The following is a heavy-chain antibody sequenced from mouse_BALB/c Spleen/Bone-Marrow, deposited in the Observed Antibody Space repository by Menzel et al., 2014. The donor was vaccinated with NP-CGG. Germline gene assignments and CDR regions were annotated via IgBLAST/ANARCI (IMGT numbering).Heavy chain of an antibody. J-gene: IGHJ4*01. V-gene: IGHV1S56*01. D-gene: IGHD2-14*01. CDR2: IYPGNVNT. CDR3: ARGDYYRSPMDY. CDR1: GYTFTSYY. Sequence: VQLQQSGPELVKPGSSVRTSCKASGYTFTSYYIHWVKQRPGQGLEWIGWIYPGNVNTNYNEKFEDKATLTADKSSSTAYMHLSSLTSEDSAVYFCARGDYYRSPMDYWGQGTSVTVSS.